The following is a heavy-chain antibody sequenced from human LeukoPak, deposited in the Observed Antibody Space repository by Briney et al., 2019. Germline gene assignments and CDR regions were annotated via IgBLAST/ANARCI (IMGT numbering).Heavy chain of an antibody. V-gene: IGHV3-48*01. D-gene: IGHD7-27*01. CDR2: MGIGTSTI. Sequence: PGGSLRLSCAASGFTFTTYSMNWVRQAPGKGQEWVSHMGIGTSTIGYADSVKGRFTISRDNAKNSVHLQMSNLRVDDSAVYYCVRDKDWGFDSWGQGTLVTVSS. J-gene: IGHJ4*02. CDR1: GFTFTTYS. CDR3: VRDKDWGFDS.